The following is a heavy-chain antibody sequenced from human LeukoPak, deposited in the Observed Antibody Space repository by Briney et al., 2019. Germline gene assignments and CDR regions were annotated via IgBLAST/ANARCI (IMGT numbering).Heavy chain of an antibody. Sequence: GGSLRLSCAASGFTFSSYAMSWVRQAPGKGLEWVSAISGSGGSTYYVDSVKGRFTISRDNSKNTLYLQMNSLRAEDTAVYYCARSFSFYYYGMDVWGQGTTVTVSS. CDR2: ISGSGGST. CDR3: ARSFSFYYYGMDV. J-gene: IGHJ6*02. V-gene: IGHV3-23*01. CDR1: GFTFSSYA. D-gene: IGHD3-3*02.